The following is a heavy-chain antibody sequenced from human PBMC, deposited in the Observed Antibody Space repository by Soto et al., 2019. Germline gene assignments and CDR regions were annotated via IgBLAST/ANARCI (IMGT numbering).Heavy chain of an antibody. Sequence: QVQLVQSGAEVKKPGSSVKVSCKASGGTFSSYAISWVRQAPGQGLEWMGGIIPIFGTANYAQKFQGRVTITAXXSXSXXYMELSSLRSEDTAVYYCARSLGYCSGGSCPSAGYWGQGTLVTVSS. D-gene: IGHD2-15*01. CDR1: GGTFSSYA. CDR3: ARSLGYCSGGSCPSAGY. V-gene: IGHV1-69*12. CDR2: IIPIFGTA. J-gene: IGHJ4*02.